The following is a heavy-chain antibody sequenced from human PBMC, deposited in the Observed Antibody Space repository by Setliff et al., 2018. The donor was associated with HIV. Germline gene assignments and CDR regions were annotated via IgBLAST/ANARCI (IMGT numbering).Heavy chain of an antibody. D-gene: IGHD1-26*01. CDR3: ARAGSGSPLILFDY. CDR2: INTSGGSA. V-gene: IGHV1-46*01. CDR1: GYTFTSYP. J-gene: IGHJ4*02. Sequence: ASVKVSCKASGYTFTSYPVHWVRQAPGQGLEWMGVINTSGGSAGYAEKFRGRVTMTRDTSTSTVYMELNSVRSEDTAVYYCARAGSGSPLILFDYWGQGTLVTVSS.